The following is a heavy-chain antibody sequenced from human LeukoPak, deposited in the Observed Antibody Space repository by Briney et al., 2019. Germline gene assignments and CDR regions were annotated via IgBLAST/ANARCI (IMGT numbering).Heavy chain of an antibody. J-gene: IGHJ4*02. CDR2: INHSGST. D-gene: IGHD5-18*01. Sequence: SETLSLTCAVYGGSFSGYYWSWIRQPPGKGLEWIGEINHSGSTNYNPSLKSRITISVDTSKNQFSLKLSSVTAADTAVYYCARGRAEYSYGAVYFDYWGQGTLVTVSS. V-gene: IGHV4-34*01. CDR1: GGSFSGYY. CDR3: ARGRAEYSYGAVYFDY.